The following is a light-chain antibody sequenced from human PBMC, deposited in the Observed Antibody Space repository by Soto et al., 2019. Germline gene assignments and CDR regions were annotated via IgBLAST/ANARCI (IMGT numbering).Light chain of an antibody. CDR1: QSISNN. Sequence: EIVMTQSPATLSVSPGESATLSCRAGQSISNNLAWYQQKPCQAPRLLIYGASSRATGIPATFSGSGSETQFTLTISRLEHDDSAVYYCHQYGSSPTWTFGQGTKVDIK. V-gene: IGKV3-15*01. CDR3: HQYGSSPTWT. J-gene: IGKJ1*01. CDR2: GAS.